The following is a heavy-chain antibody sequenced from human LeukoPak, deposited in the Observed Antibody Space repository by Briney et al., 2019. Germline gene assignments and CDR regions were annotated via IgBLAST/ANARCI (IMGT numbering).Heavy chain of an antibody. CDR3: ARTLDSALDV. CDR1: GFTFSSYN. V-gene: IGHV3-48*01. CDR2: ISSSGRTV. D-gene: IGHD3/OR15-3a*01. J-gene: IGHJ6*04. Sequence: GGYLRLSCAGSGFTFSSYNMSWVRQAPGKGLEWISYISSSGRTVYYAESVRGRFAISRDNARSSLYLQMAGLTAEDTAVYYCARTLDSALDVWGNGTTVTVSS.